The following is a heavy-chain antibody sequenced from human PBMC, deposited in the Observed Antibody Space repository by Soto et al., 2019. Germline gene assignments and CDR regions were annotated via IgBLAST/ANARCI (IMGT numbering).Heavy chain of an antibody. CDR3: ARFGRGPAAIYYYYGMDV. CDR1: GGSISSGGYY. CDR2: IYYSGST. D-gene: IGHD2-2*01. Sequence: QVQLQESGPGLVKPSQTLSLTCTVSGGSISSGGYYWSWIRQHPGKGLEWIGYIYYSGSTYYSPSLNSRITISVDTSKNQFSLKMSSVTAADTAVYYCARFGRGPAAIYYYYGMDVWGKETTVTVSS. V-gene: IGHV4-31*03. J-gene: IGHJ6*04.